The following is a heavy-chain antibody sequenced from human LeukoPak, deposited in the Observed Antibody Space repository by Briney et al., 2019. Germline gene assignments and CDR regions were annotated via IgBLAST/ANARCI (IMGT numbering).Heavy chain of an antibody. CDR3: ARDSLWFGELTFDY. D-gene: IGHD3-10*01. J-gene: IGHJ4*02. V-gene: IGHV1-8*01. CDR2: MNPNSGNT. CDR1: GYTFTSYD. Sequence: ASVKVSCKASGYTFTSYDINWVRQATGQGLEWMGWMNPNSGNTGYAQKFQGRVTMTRNTSISTAYMELSSLRSEDTAVYYCARDSLWFGELTFDYWGQGTLVTVSS.